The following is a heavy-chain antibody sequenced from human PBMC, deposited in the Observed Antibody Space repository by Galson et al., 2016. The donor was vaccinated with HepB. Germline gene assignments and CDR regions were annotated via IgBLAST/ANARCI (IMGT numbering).Heavy chain of an antibody. Sequence: QSGAEVKRPGESLKISCKASGYRFTSYWIGWVRQMPGKGLEWMGIILPGDSDTRYSPSFQGQVTISADQSISTAYLQWSSLKASDTAMYYCARQSGVTTPFDSWGQGTLVTVSS. CDR1: GYRFTSYW. CDR2: ILPGDSDT. D-gene: IGHD4-11*01. J-gene: IGHJ4*02. CDR3: ARQSGVTTPFDS. V-gene: IGHV5-51*01.